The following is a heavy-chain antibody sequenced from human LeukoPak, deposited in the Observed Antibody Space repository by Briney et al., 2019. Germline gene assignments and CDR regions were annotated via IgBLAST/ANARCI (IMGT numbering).Heavy chain of an antibody. V-gene: IGHV1-2*02. CDR2: INPNSGGA. CDR1: GYTFTGYY. J-gene: IGHJ5*02. CDR3: ARGYHRYYSGSGRWYNWFDP. D-gene: IGHD3-10*01. Sequence: ASVKVSCKASGYTFTGYYMHWVRQAPGQGLEWMGWINPNSGGANYAQKFQGRVTMTRDTSISTAYMELSSLRSEDTAVYHCARGYHRYYSGSGRWYNWFDPWGQGTLVTVSS.